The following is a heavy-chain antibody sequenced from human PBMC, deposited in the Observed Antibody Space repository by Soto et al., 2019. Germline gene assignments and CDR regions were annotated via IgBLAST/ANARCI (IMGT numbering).Heavy chain of an antibody. CDR2: INPNSGGT. D-gene: IGHD2-15*01. Sequence: ASVKVSCKASGYTFTGYYMHWVRQAPGQGLEWMGWINPNSGGTNYAQKFQGWVTMTRDTSISTAYMELSRLRSDDTAVYYCARESVVVVAATRSPDFDYWGQGTLVTVYS. CDR1: GYTFTGYY. J-gene: IGHJ4*02. CDR3: ARESVVVVAATRSPDFDY. V-gene: IGHV1-2*04.